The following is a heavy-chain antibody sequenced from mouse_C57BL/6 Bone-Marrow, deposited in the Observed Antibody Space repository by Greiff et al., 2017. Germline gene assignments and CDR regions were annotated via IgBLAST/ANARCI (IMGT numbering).Heavy chain of an antibody. Sequence: EVKLMESGGDLVKPGGSLKLSCAASGFTFSSYGMSWVRQTPDKRLEWVATISSGGSYTYYPDSVKGRFTISRDNAKNTLYLQMSSLKSEDTAMYYCARYSNPFDYWGQGTTLTVSS. CDR1: GFTFSSYG. CDR3: ARYSNPFDY. CDR2: ISSGGSYT. J-gene: IGHJ2*01. D-gene: IGHD2-5*01. V-gene: IGHV5-6*01.